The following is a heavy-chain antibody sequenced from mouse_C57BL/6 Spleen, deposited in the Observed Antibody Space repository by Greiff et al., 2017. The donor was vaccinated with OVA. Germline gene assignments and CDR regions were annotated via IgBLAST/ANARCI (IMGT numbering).Heavy chain of an antibody. CDR2: IDPETGGT. CDR1: GYTFTDYE. V-gene: IGHV1-15*01. D-gene: IGHD2-5*01. Sequence: VQLQESGAELVRPGASVTLSCKASGYTFTDYEMHWVKQTPVHGLEWIGAIDPETGGTAYNQKFKGKAILTADKSSSTAYMELRSLTSEDSAVYYCTRESNSYYFDYWGQGTTLTVSS. CDR3: TRESNSYYFDY. J-gene: IGHJ2*01.